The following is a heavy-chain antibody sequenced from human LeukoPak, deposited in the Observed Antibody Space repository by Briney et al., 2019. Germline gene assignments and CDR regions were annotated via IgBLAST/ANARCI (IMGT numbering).Heavy chain of an antibody. CDR1: GFTFSSYS. D-gene: IGHD4-11*01. Sequence: PGGSPRLSCAASGFTFSSYSMNWVRQAPGKGLEWVSSISSSSSYIYYADSVKGRSTISRDNAKNSLYLQMNSLRAEDTAVYYCSRDPGSLDSNSIPDYWGQGTLVTVSS. CDR3: SRDPGSLDSNSIPDY. V-gene: IGHV3-21*01. CDR2: ISSSSSYI. J-gene: IGHJ4*02.